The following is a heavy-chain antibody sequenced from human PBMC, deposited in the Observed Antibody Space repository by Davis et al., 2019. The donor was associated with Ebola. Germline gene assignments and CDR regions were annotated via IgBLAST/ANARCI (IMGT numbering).Heavy chain of an antibody. V-gene: IGHV3-66*01. CDR1: GFTFTDYY. Sequence: GESLKISCAASGFTFTDYYMGWVRQAPGKGLEWVSIIYSGGTTYYADSVKGRFTISRDNSKNTLYLQMNSLRVEDTAVYYCARDEDWNYDYWGQGTLVTVSS. D-gene: IGHD1-7*01. CDR2: IYSGGTT. J-gene: IGHJ4*02. CDR3: ARDEDWNYDY.